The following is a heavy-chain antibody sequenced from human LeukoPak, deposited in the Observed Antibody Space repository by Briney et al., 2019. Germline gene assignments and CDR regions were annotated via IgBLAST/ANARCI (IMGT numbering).Heavy chain of an antibody. V-gene: IGHV1-18*01. CDR3: AKEAPQHSWGFDI. CDR2: ISAYNGNT. Sequence: GASVKVSCKASGYTFTSYGISWVRQAPGQGLEWMGWISAYNGNTNYAQKLQGRVTMTTDTSTGTAYMELRSLRSDDTAVYYCAKEAPQHSWGFDIWGQGTMVTVSS. J-gene: IGHJ3*02. D-gene: IGHD3-3*02. CDR1: GYTFTSYG.